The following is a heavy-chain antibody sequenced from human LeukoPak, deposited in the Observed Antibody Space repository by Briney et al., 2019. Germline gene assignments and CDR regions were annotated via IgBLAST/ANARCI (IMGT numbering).Heavy chain of an antibody. CDR3: ARNDYVWGSYRWNY. CDR2: IKQDGSEK. D-gene: IGHD3-16*02. V-gene: IGHV3-7*01. CDR1: GFTFSSYW. J-gene: IGHJ4*02. Sequence: PGGSLRLSCEASGFTFSSYWMTWVRQAPGKGLEWVANIKQDGSEKYYVDSVKGRFTISRDNAKNSLYLQMNSLRAEDTAVYYCARNDYVWGSYRWNYWGQGTLVTVSS.